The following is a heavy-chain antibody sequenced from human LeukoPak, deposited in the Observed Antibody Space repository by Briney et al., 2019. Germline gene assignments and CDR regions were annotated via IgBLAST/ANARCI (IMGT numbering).Heavy chain of an antibody. CDR1: GGSISSSSYY. J-gene: IGHJ5*02. D-gene: IGHD3-3*01. Sequence: SETLSLTCTVSGGSISSSSYYWGWIRQPPGKGLKWIGSIYYSGSTYYNPSLKSRATISVDTSKNQFSLKLSSVTAADTAVYYCARDRNYDFWSGYFLSWFDPWGQGTLVTVSS. CDR2: IYYSGST. V-gene: IGHV4-39*07. CDR3: ARDRNYDFWSGYFLSWFDP.